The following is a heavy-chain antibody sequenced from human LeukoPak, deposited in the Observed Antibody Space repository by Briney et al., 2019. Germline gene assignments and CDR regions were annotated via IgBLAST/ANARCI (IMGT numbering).Heavy chain of an antibody. D-gene: IGHD6-19*01. CDR2: TYYRSKWYN. J-gene: IGHJ5*02. V-gene: IGHV6-1*01. CDR3: ARDVSRSEDSSGWYDWFDP. Sequence: SQTLSLTCAISGDSVSSNSAAWNWIRQSPSRGLEWLGRTYYRSKWYNDYAVSVKSRITINPDTSKNQFSLQLNSVTPEDTAVYYCARDVSRSEDSSGWYDWFDPWGRGTLVTVSS. CDR1: GDSVSSNSAA.